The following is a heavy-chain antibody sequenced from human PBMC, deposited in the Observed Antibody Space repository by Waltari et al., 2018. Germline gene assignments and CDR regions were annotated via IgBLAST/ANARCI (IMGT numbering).Heavy chain of an antibody. Sequence: QVQLVESGGGVVQPGRSLRLSCAASGFPFSTYGLHWVRQAPGKGLEWVALIWADGSYKYYEDSVKGRFTISRDNSKNTLYLQINSLRAEDTALYYCARVFDTYYMDVWGKGTTVTVSS. J-gene: IGHJ6*03. CDR2: IWADGSYK. V-gene: IGHV3-33*01. CDR3: ARVFDTYYMDV. D-gene: IGHD2-8*01. CDR1: GFPFSTYG.